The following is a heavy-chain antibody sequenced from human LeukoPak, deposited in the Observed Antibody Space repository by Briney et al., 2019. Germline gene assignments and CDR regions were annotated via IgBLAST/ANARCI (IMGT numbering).Heavy chain of an antibody. J-gene: IGHJ4*02. CDR2: ISYDGSNK. Sequence: GGSLRLSCAASGFTFSSYAMHWVRQAPGKGLEWVAVISYDGSNKYYADSVKGRFTISRDNSKNTLYLQMNSLRAEGTAVYYCARGDSSGYCDYWGQGTLVTVSS. CDR1: GFTFSSYA. D-gene: IGHD3-22*01. CDR3: ARGDSSGYCDY. V-gene: IGHV3-30-3*01.